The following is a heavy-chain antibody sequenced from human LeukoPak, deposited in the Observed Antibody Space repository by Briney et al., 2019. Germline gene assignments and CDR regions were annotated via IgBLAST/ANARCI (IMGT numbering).Heavy chain of an antibody. V-gene: IGHV3-23*01. CDR2: LSGSGGST. CDR3: AKDGRWPTTDVYYYYYYMDV. J-gene: IGHJ6*03. Sequence: GGSLRLSCAASGFTFSSYAMSWVRQAPGKGLKWVSALSGSGGSTYYADSVKGRFTISRDNSKNTLYLQMNSLRAEDTAVYYCAKDGRWPTTDVYYYYYYMDVWGKGTTVTVSS. CDR1: GFTFSSYA. D-gene: IGHD4-17*01.